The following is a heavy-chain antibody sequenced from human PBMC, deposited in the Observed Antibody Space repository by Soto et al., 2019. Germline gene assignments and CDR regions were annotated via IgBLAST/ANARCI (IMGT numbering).Heavy chain of an antibody. V-gene: IGHV3-11*01. CDR2: ISSSGSTI. J-gene: IGHJ6*02. Sequence: QVQLVESGGGLVKPGGSLRVSCAASGFTFSDYYMSWIRQAPGKGLEWVSYISSSGSTIYYADSVKGRFTISRDNAKNSLYLQMNSLRAEDTAVYYCASSCRFGELLGVRYYYYGMDVWGQGTTVTVSS. D-gene: IGHD3-10*01. CDR1: GFTFSDYY. CDR3: ASSCRFGELLGVRYYYYGMDV.